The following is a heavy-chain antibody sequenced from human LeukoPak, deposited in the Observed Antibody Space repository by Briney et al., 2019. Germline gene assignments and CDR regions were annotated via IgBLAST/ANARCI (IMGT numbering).Heavy chain of an antibody. CDR3: AKDRRYYDSSGYFDY. CDR2: ISGSGGST. J-gene: IGHJ4*02. D-gene: IGHD3-22*01. CDR1: GFTFSSYA. Sequence: GGSLRLSCAASGFTFSSYAMSWVHQAPGKGLEWVSAISGSGGSTYYADSAKGRFTISRDNSKNTLYLQMNSLRAEDTAVYYCAKDRRYYDSSGYFDYWGQGTLVTVSS. V-gene: IGHV3-23*01.